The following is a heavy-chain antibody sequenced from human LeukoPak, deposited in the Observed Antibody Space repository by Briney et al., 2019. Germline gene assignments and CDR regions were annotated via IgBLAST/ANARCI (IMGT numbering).Heavy chain of an antibody. V-gene: IGHV4-34*01. Sequence: SETLSLTCAVYGGSFSGYYWTWIRQPPGKGLEWIGEIYHSGSTNYNPSLKSRVTISVDMSKNQFSLKLTSVTAADTAVYYCARGRYGAYGDYWGQGTLVTVSS. CDR2: IYHSGST. D-gene: IGHD4/OR15-4a*01. J-gene: IGHJ4*02. CDR3: ARGRYGAYGDY. CDR1: GGSFSGYY.